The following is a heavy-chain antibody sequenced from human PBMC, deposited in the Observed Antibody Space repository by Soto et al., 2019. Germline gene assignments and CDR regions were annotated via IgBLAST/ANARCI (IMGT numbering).Heavy chain of an antibody. J-gene: IGHJ6*02. CDR1: GYTFTSYG. CDR2: ISAYNGKT. V-gene: IGHV1-18*01. CDR3: ARVTSYYYGMDV. Sequence: QVELVQSGAEVKKPGASVKVSCKSSGYTFTSYGISWVRQAPGQGLEWMGWISAYNGKTHYAQKLQGRVTMTPDTSTSTAYMELRSLRSDDTAVYCCARVTSYYYGMDVWGQGTTVTVSS.